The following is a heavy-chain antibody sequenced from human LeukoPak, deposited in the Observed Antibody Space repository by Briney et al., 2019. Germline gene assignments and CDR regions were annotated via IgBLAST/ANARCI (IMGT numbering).Heavy chain of an antibody. Sequence: ASVKVSCKASGYTFTGYYMHWVRQAPGQGLEWMGWINPNSGGTNYAQKFQGRVTMTRDTSISTAYMDLSRLRSDDTAVYYCARVRRGAVAGTDYWGQGTLVTVSS. CDR1: GYTFTGYY. V-gene: IGHV1-2*02. D-gene: IGHD6-19*01. CDR2: INPNSGGT. CDR3: ARVRRGAVAGTDY. J-gene: IGHJ4*02.